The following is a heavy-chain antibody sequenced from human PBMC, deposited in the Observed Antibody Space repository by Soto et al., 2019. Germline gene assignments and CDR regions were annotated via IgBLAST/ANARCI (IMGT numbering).Heavy chain of an antibody. J-gene: IGHJ6*03. CDR1: GGSISSYY. V-gene: IGHV4-59*08. Sequence: PSETLSLTCTVSGGSISSYYWSWIRQPPGKGLEWIGYIYYSGSNNYNPSLKSRVTISVDTSKNQFSLKLSSVTAADTAVYYCARRRLRSTSYYYYYYMDVWGKGTTVTVSS. CDR2: IYYSGSN. D-gene: IGHD4-17*01. CDR3: ARRRLRSTSYYYYYYMDV.